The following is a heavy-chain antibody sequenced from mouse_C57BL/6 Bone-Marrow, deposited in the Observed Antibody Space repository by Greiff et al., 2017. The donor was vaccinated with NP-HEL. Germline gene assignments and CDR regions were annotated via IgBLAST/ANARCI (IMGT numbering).Heavy chain of an antibody. CDR2: INPNNGGT. D-gene: IGHD1-1*01. Sequence: VQLQQSGPELVKPGASVKIPCKASGYTFTDYNMDWVKQSHGQSLEWIGDINPNNGGTIYNQKFKGKATLTVDKSSSTAYMELRSLTSADTAVYYCARAGGSSYVRWYFDVWGTGTTVTVSS. V-gene: IGHV1-18*01. J-gene: IGHJ1*03. CDR3: ARAGGSSYVRWYFDV. CDR1: GYTFTDYN.